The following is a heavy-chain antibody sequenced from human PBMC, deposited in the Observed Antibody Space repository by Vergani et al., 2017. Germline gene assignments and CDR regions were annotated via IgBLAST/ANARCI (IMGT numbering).Heavy chain of an antibody. CDR3: ARGTYGDYVLDWWFDP. J-gene: IGHJ5*02. Sequence: QVQLVQSGAEVKKPGASVKVSCKASGYTFTSYGISWVRQAPGQGLEWMGWISAYNGNTNYAQKLQGWVTMTRDTSISTAYMELSRLRSDDTAVYYCARGTYGDYVLDWWFDPWGQGTLVTVSS. CDR2: ISAYNGNT. D-gene: IGHD4-17*01. V-gene: IGHV1-18*04. CDR1: GYTFTSYG.